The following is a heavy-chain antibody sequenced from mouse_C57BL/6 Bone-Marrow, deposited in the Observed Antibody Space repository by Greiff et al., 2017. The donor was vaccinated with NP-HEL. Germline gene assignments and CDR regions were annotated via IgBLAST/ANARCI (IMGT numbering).Heavy chain of an antibody. J-gene: IGHJ1*03. CDR2: IDPSDSYT. CDR1: GYTFTSYW. D-gene: IGHD2-14*01. Sequence: QVQLQQPGAELVKPGASVKLSCKASGYTFTSYWMQWVKQRPGQGLEWIGEIDPSDSYTNYNQKFKGKATLTVDTSSSTAYMQLSSLPSEDSAVYYCARGLGTWYFDVWGTGTTVTVSS. CDR3: ARGLGTWYFDV. V-gene: IGHV1-50*01.